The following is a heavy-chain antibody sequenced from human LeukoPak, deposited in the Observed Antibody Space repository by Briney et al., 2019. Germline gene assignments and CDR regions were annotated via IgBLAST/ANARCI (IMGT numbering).Heavy chain of an antibody. CDR2: ISSSSSSYI. CDR3: ARGSGYDCRY. V-gene: IGHV3-21*01. Sequence: GGSLRLSCAASGFTFSSYAMSWVRQATGKGLEWVSSISSSSSSYIYYADSVKGRFTISRDNAKNSLYLQMNSLRAEDTAVYYCARGSGYDCRYWGQGTLVTVSS. CDR1: GFTFSSYA. D-gene: IGHD5-12*01. J-gene: IGHJ4*02.